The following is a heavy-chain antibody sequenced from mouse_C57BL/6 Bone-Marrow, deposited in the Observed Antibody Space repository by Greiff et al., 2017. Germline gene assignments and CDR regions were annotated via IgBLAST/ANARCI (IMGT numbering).Heavy chain of an antibody. J-gene: IGHJ4*01. Sequence: EVKLVESGGGLVQPGESLKLSCESNEYEFPSHDMSWVRKTPEKRLELVAAINSDGGSTYYPDTMERRFIISRDNTKKTLYLQMSSLRSEGTALYYCARQSTMITTGAMDYWGQGTSVTVSS. V-gene: IGHV5-2*01. D-gene: IGHD2-4*01. CDR1: EYEFPSHD. CDR2: INSDGGST. CDR3: ARQSTMITTGAMDY.